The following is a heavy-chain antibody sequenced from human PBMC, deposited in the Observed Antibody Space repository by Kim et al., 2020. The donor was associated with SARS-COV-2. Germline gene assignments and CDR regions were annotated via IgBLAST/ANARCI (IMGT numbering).Heavy chain of an antibody. V-gene: IGHV3-66*01. CDR2: IYSGGST. CDR3: ARDLGYDTLTGPMAFDY. Sequence: GGSLRLSCAASGFTVSSNYMSWVRQAPGRGLEWVSVIYSGGSTYYADSVKGRFTISRDNSKNTLYLQMNSLRAEDTAVYYCARDLGYDTLTGPMAFDYWGQGTLVTVSS. J-gene: IGHJ4*02. D-gene: IGHD3-9*01. CDR1: GFTVSSNY.